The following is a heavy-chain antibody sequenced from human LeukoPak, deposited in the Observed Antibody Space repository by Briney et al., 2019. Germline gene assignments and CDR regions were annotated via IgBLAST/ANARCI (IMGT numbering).Heavy chain of an antibody. D-gene: IGHD4/OR15-4a*01. J-gene: IGHJ4*02. Sequence: ASVKVSCKASGYTFTGYYMHWVRQATGLGFEWMGWINPKSGGTSYPQKFQGRLTMTRDTSISTAYMELSRLRSDDTAVYYCVPSANYYYFDYWGQGTLVTVSS. CDR3: VPSANYYYFDY. CDR1: GYTFTGYY. CDR2: INPKSGGT. V-gene: IGHV1-2*02.